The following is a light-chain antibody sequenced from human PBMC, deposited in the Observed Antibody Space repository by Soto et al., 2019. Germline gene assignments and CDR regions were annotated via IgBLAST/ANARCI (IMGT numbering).Light chain of an antibody. Sequence: DIVLTQSPGTLSLSPGERATLSCRASQSVSSNYLAWYQQKPGQAPRLLIYGASTRATGVPDRFSGSGSGTDFTLTISGLEPEDFAVYYCQQYGSSPPLTFGGGTKVDIK. J-gene: IGKJ4*01. CDR2: GAS. CDR1: QSVSSNY. V-gene: IGKV3-20*01. CDR3: QQYGSSPPLT.